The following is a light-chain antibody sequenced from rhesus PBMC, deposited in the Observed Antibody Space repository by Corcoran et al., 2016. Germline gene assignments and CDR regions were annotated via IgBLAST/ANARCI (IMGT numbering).Light chain of an antibody. J-gene: IGKJ3*01. CDR3: QQYNSAPFT. CDR1: QGINSW. V-gene: IGKV1-21*01. CDR2: KAA. Sequence: DIQMTQSPSSLSASVGDRVTITCRASQGINSWLAWYQQKPGTAPKLLIYKAASLESGVPSRFSGSVSGTDFTLTISSLQPEDFATYYCQQYNSAPFTFGPGTKLDIK.